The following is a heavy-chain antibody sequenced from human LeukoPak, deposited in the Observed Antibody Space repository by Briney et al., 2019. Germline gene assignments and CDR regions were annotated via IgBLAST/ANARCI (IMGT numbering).Heavy chain of an antibody. CDR1: GGSISSYY. CDR2: IYYSGST. D-gene: IGHD4-17*01. Sequence: PSETLSLTCTVSGGSISSYYWGWIRQPPGKGLEWIGSIYYSGSTYYNPSLKSRVTISVDTSKNQFSLKLSSVTAADTAVYYCARVRDYGDYQRPFDYWGQGALVTVSS. V-gene: IGHV4-39*07. J-gene: IGHJ4*02. CDR3: ARVRDYGDYQRPFDY.